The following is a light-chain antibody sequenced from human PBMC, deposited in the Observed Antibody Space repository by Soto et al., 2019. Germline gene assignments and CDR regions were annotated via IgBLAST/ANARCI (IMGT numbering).Light chain of an antibody. V-gene: IGKV3-11*01. CDR1: QSVSSN. CDR2: GAS. J-gene: IGKJ3*01. Sequence: EIVMTQSPATLSVAPGERATLSCRASQSVSSNLAWYQQKPGQAPRLLIYGASNRATGIPARFSGSGSGTDFTLTISSLEPEDFAVYFCQQRSVWPLTFGPGTKVDIK. CDR3: QQRSVWPLT.